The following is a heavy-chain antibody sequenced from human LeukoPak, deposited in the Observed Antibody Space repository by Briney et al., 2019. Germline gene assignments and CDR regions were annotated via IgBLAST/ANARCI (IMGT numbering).Heavy chain of an antibody. Sequence: SETLSLSCTVSGGSISSYYWSWIRQPPGKGLEWIGYIYYSGSTNYNPSLKSRVTISVDTSKNQFSLKLSSVTAADTAVYYCAGVVVNWFDPWGQGTLVTVSS. J-gene: IGHJ5*02. CDR2: IYYSGST. CDR3: AGVVVNWFDP. CDR1: GGSISSYY. V-gene: IGHV4-59*08. D-gene: IGHD2-15*01.